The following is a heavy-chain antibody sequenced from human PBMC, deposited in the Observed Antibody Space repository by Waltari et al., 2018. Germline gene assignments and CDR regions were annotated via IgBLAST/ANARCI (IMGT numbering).Heavy chain of an antibody. CDR1: GFTFSSYG. J-gene: IGHJ6*03. CDR2: IRYDGSNK. CDR3: AKDPPITSYYYYYMDV. Sequence: QVQLVESGGGVVQPGGSLRLSCAASGFTFSSYGMHWVRQAPGKGLEWLAFIRYDGSNKYYADSVKGRFTISRDNSKNTLYLQMNSLRAEDTAVYYCAKDPPITSYYYYYMDVWGKGTTVTVSS. D-gene: IGHD2-2*01. V-gene: IGHV3-30*02.